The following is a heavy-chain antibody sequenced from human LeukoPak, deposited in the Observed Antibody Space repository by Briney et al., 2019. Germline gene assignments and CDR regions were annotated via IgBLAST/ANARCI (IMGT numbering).Heavy chain of an antibody. J-gene: IGHJ5*02. D-gene: IGHD3-3*01. V-gene: IGHV4-61*01. CDR3: ARGGFWSGYSPGPFDP. CDR1: GYSINSGYY. CDR2: IYYSGST. Sequence: PSETLSLTCVVSGYSINSGYYWGWIRQPPGKGLEWIGYIYYSGSTNYIPSLKSRITISIDTSKNQFSLKLSSVTAADTAVYYCARGGFWSGYSPGPFDPWGQGTLVTVSS.